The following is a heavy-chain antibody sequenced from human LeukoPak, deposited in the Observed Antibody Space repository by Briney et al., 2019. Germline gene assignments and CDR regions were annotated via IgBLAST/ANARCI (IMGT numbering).Heavy chain of an antibody. CDR3: ARAEYCSSTSCSSPPSNWFDP. V-gene: IGHV1-2*02. D-gene: IGHD2-2*01. CDR2: INPNSGGT. CDR1: GYTFTRYY. J-gene: IGHJ5*02. Sequence: ASVKVSCKASGYTFTRYYMHWVRQAPGQGLEWMGWINPNSGGTNYAQKFQGRVTMTRDTSIRTAYMELSRLRSDDTAVYYCARAEYCSSTSCSSPPSNWFDPWGQGTLVTVSS.